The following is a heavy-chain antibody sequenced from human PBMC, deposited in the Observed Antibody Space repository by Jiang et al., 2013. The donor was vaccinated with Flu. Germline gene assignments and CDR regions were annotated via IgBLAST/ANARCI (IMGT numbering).Heavy chain of an antibody. J-gene: IGHJ5*02. Sequence: KPTQTLTLTCTFSGFSLSTSGVGVGWIRQPPGKALEWLALIYWDDDKRYSPSLKSRLTITKDTSKNQVVLTMTNMDPVDTATYYCAHSPGAYGDYGALVPFNWFDPWGQGTLVTVSS. V-gene: IGHV2-5*02. CDR1: GFSLSTSGVG. D-gene: IGHD4-17*01. CDR2: IYWDDDK. CDR3: AHSPGAYGDYGALVPFNWFDP.